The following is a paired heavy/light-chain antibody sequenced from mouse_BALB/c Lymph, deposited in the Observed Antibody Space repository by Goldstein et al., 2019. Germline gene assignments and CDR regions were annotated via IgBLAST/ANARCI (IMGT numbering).Heavy chain of an antibody. CDR3: ARSYGSSKWYFDV. J-gene: IGHJ1*01. V-gene: IGHV1S45*01. CDR2: INPYNDYT. Sequence: VQLQQSGAELVRPGASVKISCKAFGYTFTNHHINWVKQRPGQGLDWIGYINPYNDYTSYNQKFKGKATLTVDKSSSTAYMELSSLTSEDSAVYYCARSYGSSKWYFDVWGAGTTVTVSS. CDR1: GYTFTNHH. D-gene: IGHD1-1*01.
Light chain of an antibody. CDR1: QSLLNSSNQKNY. CDR3: QQHYSTPWT. Sequence: DIVMTQSPSSLAMSVGQKVTMSCKSSQSLLNSSNQKNYLAWYQQKPGQSPKLLVYFASTRESGVPDRFIGSGSGTDFTLTISSVQAEDLADYFCQQHYSTPWTFGGGTKLEIK. J-gene: IGKJ1*01. V-gene: IGKV8-24*01. CDR2: FAS.